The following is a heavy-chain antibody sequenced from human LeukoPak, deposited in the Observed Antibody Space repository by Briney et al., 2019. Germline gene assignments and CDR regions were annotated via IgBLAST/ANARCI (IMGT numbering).Heavy chain of an antibody. J-gene: IGHJ4*02. V-gene: IGHV4-59*01. CDR2: IYYSGST. CDR1: GGSISSYS. Sequence: SETLSLTCTVSGGSISSYSWSWIRQPPGKGLEWIGYIYYSGSTNYNPSLKSRVTISVDTSKNQFSLKLSSVTAADTAVYYCARIVGAGFFDFWGQGTLVTVSS. D-gene: IGHD1-26*01. CDR3: ARIVGAGFFDF.